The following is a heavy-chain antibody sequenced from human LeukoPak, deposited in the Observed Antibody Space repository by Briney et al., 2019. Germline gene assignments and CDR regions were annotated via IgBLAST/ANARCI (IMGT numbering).Heavy chain of an antibody. D-gene: IGHD2-15*01. CDR3: ASQPGYCSGGSCYRPPNYYYGMDV. J-gene: IGHJ6*02. CDR2: ISYDGSNK. CDR1: GFTFSSYA. V-gene: IGHV3-30-3*01. Sequence: PGGSLRLSCAASGFTFSSYAMHWVRQAPGKGLEWVAVISYDGSNKYYADSVKGRFTISRDNSKNTLYLQMNSLRAEDTAVYYCASQPGYCSGGSCYRPPNYYYGMDVWGQGTTVTVSS.